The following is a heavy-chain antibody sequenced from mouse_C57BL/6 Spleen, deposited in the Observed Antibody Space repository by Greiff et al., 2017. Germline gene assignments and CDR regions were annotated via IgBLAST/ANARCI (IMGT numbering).Heavy chain of an antibody. CDR3: ARVYGSTYYYAMDY. CDR2: IWGDGST. V-gene: IGHV2-6*03. CDR1: GFSLTSYG. D-gene: IGHD1-1*01. Sequence: VKLQESGPGLVAPSQSLSITCTVSGFSLTSYGVHWVRQPPGKGLEWLVVIWGDGSTTYNSALNSRLSISKDNSKSQVFLKMNSLQTDDPAMYYCARVYGSTYYYAMDYGGQGTSVTVSS. J-gene: IGHJ4*01.